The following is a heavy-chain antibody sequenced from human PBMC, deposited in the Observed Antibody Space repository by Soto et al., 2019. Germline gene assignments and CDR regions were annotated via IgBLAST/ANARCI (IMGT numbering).Heavy chain of an antibody. CDR3: ARGGGGGLFEH. Sequence: GGSLRLSCATSGFPSSDYYMSWIRQAPGKGLEWLSHISPKSTYRNYADSVKGRFTISRDNTKSSLFLQMNSLGVEDTAVYYCARGGGGGLFEHWGQGVLVTVSS. D-gene: IGHD2-21*01. J-gene: IGHJ4*02. CDR2: ISPKSTYR. CDR1: GFPSSDYY. V-gene: IGHV3-11*06.